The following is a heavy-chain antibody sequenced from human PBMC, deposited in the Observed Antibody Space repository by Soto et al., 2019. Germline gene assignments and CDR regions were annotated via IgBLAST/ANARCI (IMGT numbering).Heavy chain of an antibody. CDR2: SNWDGDDT. V-gene: IGHV3-20*04. D-gene: IGHD6-19*01. Sequence: EVHLVESGGRMVRPGESLRLSCAAAGFNFEEYGMTWVRQAPGKGLEWVAGSNWDGDDTGYADSVQGRFTIHRDNAKKCLYLQMNSLRVEDTALYYCARGDIAVAVSSDYWGQGTMVTVSS. J-gene: IGHJ4*02. CDR1: GFNFEEYG. CDR3: ARGDIAVAVSSDY.